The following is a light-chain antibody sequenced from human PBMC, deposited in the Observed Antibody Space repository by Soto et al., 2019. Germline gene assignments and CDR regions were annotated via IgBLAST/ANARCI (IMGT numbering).Light chain of an antibody. J-gene: IGKJ1*01. CDR1: QSVSSN. V-gene: IGKV3-15*01. CDR2: GAS. CDR3: QPYNNWPRT. Sequence: EIVMTQSTATLSVSPGERATLSCRASQSVSSNLAWYQQKPGQSPRLLIYGASTRATGITARFSGSGSGTEFTLTISSLQSEDFAVYYCQPYNNWPRTVGQGTQVDIK.